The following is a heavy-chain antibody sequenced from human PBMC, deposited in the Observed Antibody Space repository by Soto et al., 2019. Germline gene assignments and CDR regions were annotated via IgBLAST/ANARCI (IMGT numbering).Heavy chain of an antibody. J-gene: IGHJ4*02. V-gene: IGHV3-11*01. Sequence: GGSLRLSCLASGFSFSDYYMNWIRQAPGKGLEWVPYISENGRTRRHADSVEGRFTISRDNAKKSVYLQMDSLRAEDTAVYYCVKDLGTTVIPYWGQGTLVTVSS. CDR3: VKDLGTTVIPY. CDR1: GFSFSDYY. D-gene: IGHD1-1*01. CDR2: ISENGRTR.